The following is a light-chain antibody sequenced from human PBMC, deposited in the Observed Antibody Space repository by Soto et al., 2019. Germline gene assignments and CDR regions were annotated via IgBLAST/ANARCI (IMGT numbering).Light chain of an antibody. J-gene: IGLJ2*01. CDR1: SSDIGGYNY. Sequence: QSVLTQPASASGSPGQSITISCTGTSSDIGGYNYVSWFQQYPGKAPKVMIYEVTNRPSGVSNRFSGSKSGNTASLTISGRLADDEADYYCSSYTSTNTLVFGGGTKVTVL. V-gene: IGLV2-14*01. CDR3: SSYTSTNTLV. CDR2: EVT.